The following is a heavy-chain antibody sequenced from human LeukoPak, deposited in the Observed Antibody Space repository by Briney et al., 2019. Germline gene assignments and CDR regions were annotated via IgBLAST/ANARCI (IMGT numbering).Heavy chain of an antibody. Sequence: SETLSLTCTVSGGSISSYYWSWIRQPPGKGLEWIGYIYTSGSTNYNPSLKSRVTISVDTSKNQFSLKLSSVTAADTAVYYCARSNHYCSGGSCYSEFDYWGQGTLVTVSS. CDR3: ARSNHYCSGGSCYSEFDY. J-gene: IGHJ4*02. V-gene: IGHV4-4*09. CDR1: GGSISSYY. D-gene: IGHD2-15*01. CDR2: IYTSGST.